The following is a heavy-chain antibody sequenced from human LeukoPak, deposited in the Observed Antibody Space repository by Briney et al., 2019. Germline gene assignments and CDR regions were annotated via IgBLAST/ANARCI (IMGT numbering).Heavy chain of an antibody. CDR3: ARPGHTSFYYYYYMDV. CDR2: IKQDGSEN. D-gene: IGHD2-21*01. CDR1: GFTFSNYW. J-gene: IGHJ6*03. V-gene: IGHV3-7*01. Sequence: GGSLRLSCAASGFTFSNYWINWVRQAPGKGLEWVANIKQDGSENYYVDSVKGRFTISRDNAKNSLYLQMNSLRAEDTAVYYCARPGHTSFYYYYYMDVWGKGTTVTISS.